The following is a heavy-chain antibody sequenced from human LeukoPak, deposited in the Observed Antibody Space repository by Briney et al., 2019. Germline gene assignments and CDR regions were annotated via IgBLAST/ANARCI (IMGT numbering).Heavy chain of an antibody. V-gene: IGHV3-9*01. J-gene: IGHJ1*01. Sequence: GGSLRLSCAASGFTFDNYAMNWVRQVPGKGLEWISLISWNSGTIGYADSVKGRFTISRDNADNFLYLQMNSLRAEDTALYYCARAYKDRSLAGKKEFFQHWGQGTLVTVSS. CDR2: ISWNSGTI. CDR1: GFTFDNYA. CDR3: ARAYKDRSLAGKKEFFQH. D-gene: IGHD6-19*01.